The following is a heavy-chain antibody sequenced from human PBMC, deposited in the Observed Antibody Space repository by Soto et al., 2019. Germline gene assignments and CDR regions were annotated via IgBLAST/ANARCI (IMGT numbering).Heavy chain of an antibody. CDR3: ARGLGGIVLMKGYYYMDV. CDR1: GFTVSSNY. CDR2: IYSGGST. V-gene: IGHV3-66*01. J-gene: IGHJ6*03. Sequence: GGSLRLSCVASGFTVSSNYMSWVRQAPGKGLEWVSVIYSGGSTYYADSVKGRFTISRDNSKNTLYLQMNSLRAEDTAVYYCARGLGGIVLMKGYYYMDVWGKGTTVTVSS. D-gene: IGHD2-8*01.